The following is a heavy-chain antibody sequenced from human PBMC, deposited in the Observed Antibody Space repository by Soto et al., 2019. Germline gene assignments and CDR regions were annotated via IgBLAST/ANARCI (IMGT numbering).Heavy chain of an antibody. J-gene: IGHJ4*02. CDR1: GFTFTSSA. D-gene: IGHD3-3*01. Sequence: ASVKVSCKASGFTFTSSAVQWVRQARGQRLEWIGWIAVGSGNTNYAQKFQERVTITRDMSTRTPYMELSSLRSEDTAVYYCEAGTYYVFWGGYPKDFDYWGRGTLDPFSS. CDR3: EAGTYYVFWGGYPKDFDY. V-gene: IGHV1-58*01. CDR2: IAVGSGNT.